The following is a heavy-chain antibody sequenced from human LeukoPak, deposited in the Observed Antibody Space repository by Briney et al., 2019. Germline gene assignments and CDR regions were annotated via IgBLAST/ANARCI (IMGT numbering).Heavy chain of an antibody. V-gene: IGHV3-23*01. D-gene: IGHD6-13*01. CDR1: GFTFSSYA. J-gene: IGHJ6*02. Sequence: GVSLRLSCAASGFTFSSYAMSWVRQAPGKGLEWVSAISGSGGSTYYADSVKGRFTISRDNSKNTLYLQMNSLRAEDTAVYYCAKSPSSWYDPNYYYGMDVWGQGTTVTVSS. CDR2: ISGSGGST. CDR3: AKSPSSWYDPNYYYGMDV.